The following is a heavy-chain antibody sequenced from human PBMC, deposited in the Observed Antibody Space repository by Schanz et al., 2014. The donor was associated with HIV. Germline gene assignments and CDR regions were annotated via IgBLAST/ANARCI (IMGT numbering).Heavy chain of an antibody. D-gene: IGHD2-15*01. CDR2: ISGYIGNT. V-gene: IGHV1-18*01. CDR3: ARGYCGGGTCYSGDY. J-gene: IGHJ4*02. CDR1: GYTFTSYG. Sequence: QVQLVQSGAEMKKPGASVKVSCKASGYTFTSYGINWVRQAPGQGLEWMGWISGYIGNTNYAQNLQGRVTMTTDTLTSTVYMELRSLRSDDTAVYYCARGYCGGGTCYSGDYWGQGTLVTVSS.